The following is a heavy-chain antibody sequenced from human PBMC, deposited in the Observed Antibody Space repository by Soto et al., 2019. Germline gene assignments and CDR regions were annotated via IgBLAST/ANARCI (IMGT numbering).Heavy chain of an antibody. CDR1: GFTFSSYW. CDR2: IKQDGSEK. J-gene: IGHJ6*03. CDR3: ARDPPGTIFSFGGHLGYMDV. Sequence: EVQLVESGGGLVQPGGSLRLSCAASGFTFSSYWMSWVRQAPGKGLEWVANIKQDGSEKYYVDSVKGRFTISRDNAKNSLYLQMNSLRAEDTAVYYCARDPPGTIFSFGGHLGYMDVWGKGTTVTVSS. D-gene: IGHD3-3*01. V-gene: IGHV3-7*01.